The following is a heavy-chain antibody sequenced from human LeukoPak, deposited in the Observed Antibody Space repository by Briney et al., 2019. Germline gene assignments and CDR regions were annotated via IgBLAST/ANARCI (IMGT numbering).Heavy chain of an antibody. CDR2: ISYDGSNK. CDR3: ASWVILTGFTY. J-gene: IGHJ4*02. V-gene: IGHV3-30*03. Sequence: PGRSLRLSCAASGFTFISYGMHWVRQAPGKGLEWVAVISYDGSNKYYADSVKGRFTISRDNSKNTLYLQMNSLRAEDTAVYYCASWVILTGFTYWGQGTLVTVSS. D-gene: IGHD3-9*01. CDR1: GFTFISYG.